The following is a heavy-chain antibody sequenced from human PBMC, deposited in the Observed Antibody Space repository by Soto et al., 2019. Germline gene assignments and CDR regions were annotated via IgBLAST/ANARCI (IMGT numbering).Heavy chain of an antibody. D-gene: IGHD3-22*01. Sequence: GGSLRLSCVASGFSLLTFAMSWVLQAPGKGMEWVSAISGIGGNTYNADSVKGRFTIARDNSKNTLYRQKNNLRAEDTAVSFCAKDGDYDCYGYYYPVRFKTDFGMDVWGLGTTVTVSS. V-gene: IGHV3-23*01. CDR1: GFSLLTFA. J-gene: IGHJ6*02. CDR3: AKDGDYDCYGYYYPVRFKTDFGMDV. CDR2: ISGIGGNT.